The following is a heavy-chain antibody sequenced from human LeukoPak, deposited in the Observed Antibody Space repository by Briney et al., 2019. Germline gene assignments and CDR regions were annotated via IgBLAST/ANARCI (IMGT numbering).Heavy chain of an antibody. CDR1: GFTFSSYE. V-gene: IGHV3-73*01. D-gene: IGHD2-15*01. Sequence: HSGGSLRLSCAASGFTFSSYEMNWVRQASGKGLEWVGRIRSKANSYATAYAASVKGRFTISRDDSKNTAYLQMNSLKTEDTAVYYCTRRVVVVDSGSNYFDYWGQGTLVTVSS. CDR2: IRSKANSYAT. J-gene: IGHJ4*02. CDR3: TRRVVVVDSGSNYFDY.